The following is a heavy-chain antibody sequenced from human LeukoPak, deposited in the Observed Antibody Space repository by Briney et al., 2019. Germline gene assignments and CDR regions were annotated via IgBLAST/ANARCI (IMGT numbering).Heavy chain of an antibody. D-gene: IGHD4-23*01. CDR1: GGSISSGGYY. J-gene: IGHJ3*02. V-gene: IGHV4-31*03. CDR2: IYYSGST. CDR3: ARVTPDDAFDI. Sequence: SETLSLTCTVSGGSISSGGYYWSWIRQHPGKGLEWIGYIYYSGSTYYNPSLKSRVTISVDTSKNQFSLKLSSVTAADTAVYYCARVTPDDAFDIWGQGTMVTVSS.